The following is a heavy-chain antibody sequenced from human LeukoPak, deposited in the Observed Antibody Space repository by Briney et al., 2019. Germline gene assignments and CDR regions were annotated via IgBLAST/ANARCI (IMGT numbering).Heavy chain of an antibody. J-gene: IGHJ6*02. D-gene: IGHD2-2*01. V-gene: IGHV3-23*01. CDR3: ARESVVVVPAATGEIYYYYGMDV. Sequence: GGSLRLSCAASGFTFNSYAMSWVRQAPWERLQWVSGISDSGGNTYYADSVRGRFTISRDNSKNTLYLQMNSLRAEDTAVYYCARESVVVVPAATGEIYYYYGMDVWGQGTTVTVSS. CDR1: GFTFNSYA. CDR2: ISDSGGNT.